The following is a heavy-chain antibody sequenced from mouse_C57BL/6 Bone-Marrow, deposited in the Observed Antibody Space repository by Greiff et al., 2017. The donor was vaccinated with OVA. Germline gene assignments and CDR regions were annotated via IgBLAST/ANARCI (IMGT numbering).Heavy chain of an antibody. V-gene: IGHV1-50*01. J-gene: IGHJ3*01. CDR3: ARELGWAY. CDR2: IDPSDSYT. D-gene: IGHD4-1*01. Sequence: VQLQQPGAELVKPGASVKLSCKASGYTFTSYWMQWVKQRPGQGLEWIGEIDPSDSYTNYNQKFKGKATLTVDTSSSTAYMQLSSLTSEDSAVYYCARELGWAYWGQGTLVTVSA. CDR1: GYTFTSYW.